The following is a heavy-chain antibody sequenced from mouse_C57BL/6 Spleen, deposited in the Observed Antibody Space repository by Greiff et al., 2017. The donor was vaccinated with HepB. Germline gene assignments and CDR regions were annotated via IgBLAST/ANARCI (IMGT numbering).Heavy chain of an antibody. V-gene: IGHV5-17*01. CDR3: ARGGIYYGSSFDV. Sequence: EVKLMESGGGLVKPGGSLKLSCAASGFTFSDYGMHWVRQAPEKGLEWVAYISSGSSTIYYADTVKGRFTISRDNAKNTLFLQMTSLRSEDTAMYYCARGGIYYGSSFDVWGTGTTVTVSS. J-gene: IGHJ1*03. CDR2: ISSGSSTI. D-gene: IGHD1-1*01. CDR1: GFTFSDYG.